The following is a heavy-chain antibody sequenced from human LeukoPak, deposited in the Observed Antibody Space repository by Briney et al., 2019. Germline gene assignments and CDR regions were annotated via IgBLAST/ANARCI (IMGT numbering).Heavy chain of an antibody. J-gene: IGHJ4*02. Sequence: GGSLRLSCAASGFTFDDYAMPWVRQAPGKGLEWVSGISWNSGSIGYADSVKGRFTISRDNAKNSLYLQMNSLRAEDTALYYCAKDKEWLVQYYFDYWGQGTLVTVSS. CDR2: ISWNSGSI. CDR1: GFTFDDYA. D-gene: IGHD6-19*01. CDR3: AKDKEWLVQYYFDY. V-gene: IGHV3-9*01.